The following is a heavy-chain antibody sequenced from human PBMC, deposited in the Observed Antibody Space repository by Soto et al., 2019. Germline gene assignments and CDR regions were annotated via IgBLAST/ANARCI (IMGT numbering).Heavy chain of an antibody. CDR2: IYYSGST. J-gene: IGHJ6*02. CDR1: GGSISSYY. D-gene: IGHD1-26*01. Sequence: SLTCTVSGGSISSYYWSWIRQPPGKGLEWIGYIYYSGSTNYNPSLKSRVTISVDTSKNQFSLKLSSVTAADTAVYYCARGGATTPVDYYYYGMDVWGQGTTVTVSS. V-gene: IGHV4-59*01. CDR3: ARGGATTPVDYYYYGMDV.